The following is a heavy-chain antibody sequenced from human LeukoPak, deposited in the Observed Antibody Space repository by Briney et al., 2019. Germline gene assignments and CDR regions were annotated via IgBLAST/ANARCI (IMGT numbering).Heavy chain of an antibody. CDR1: GFTFSSYA. CDR2: ISYDGSNK. J-gene: IGHJ4*02. Sequence: GGSLRLSCAASGFTFSSYAMHWVRQAPGKGLEWVAVISYDGSNKYYADFVKGRFTISRDNSKNTLYLQMNSLRAEDTAVYYCARRVGGKAAAGSDYWGQGTLVTVSS. D-gene: IGHD6-13*01. CDR3: ARRVGGKAAAGSDY. V-gene: IGHV3-30*04.